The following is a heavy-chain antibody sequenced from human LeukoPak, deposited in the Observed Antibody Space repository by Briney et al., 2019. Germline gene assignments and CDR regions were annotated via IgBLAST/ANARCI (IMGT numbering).Heavy chain of an antibody. CDR1: GFTFSDYY. J-gene: IGHJ4*02. CDR3: ARVSDIVVVPAAHHYFDY. Sequence: PGGSLRLSCAASGFTFSDYYMNWVRQAPGKGLEWVSSISSSSSYIYYADSVKGRFTISRDNAKNSLYLQMNSLRAEDTAVYYCARVSDIVVVPAAHHYFDYWGQGTLVTVSS. D-gene: IGHD2-2*01. V-gene: IGHV3-21*01. CDR2: ISSSSSYI.